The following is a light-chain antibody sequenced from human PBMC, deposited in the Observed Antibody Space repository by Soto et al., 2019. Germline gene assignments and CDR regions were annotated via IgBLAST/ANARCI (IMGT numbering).Light chain of an antibody. CDR1: SSNIGSNT. V-gene: IGLV1-44*01. J-gene: IGLJ1*01. CDR3: AAWDDSLNGYV. CDR2: SNN. Sequence: QSVLTQPPSASGTPGQRVTISCSGSSSNIGSNTVNWYQQLPGTAPKLLIYSNNQRPSGVPDRFSGSKSGTSASLAISGLQSEDEADYYSAAWDDSLNGYVFGTGTTATVL.